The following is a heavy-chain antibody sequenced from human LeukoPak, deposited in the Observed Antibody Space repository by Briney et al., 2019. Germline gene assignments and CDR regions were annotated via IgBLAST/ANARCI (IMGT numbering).Heavy chain of an antibody. V-gene: IGHV1-18*01. CDR1: GYTFTSYG. J-gene: IGHJ4*02. D-gene: IGHD6-19*01. CDR3: ARSAPTYSSGWYFDY. CDR2: ISAYNGNT. Sequence: GASVKVSCKASGYTFTSYGISWVRQAPGQGLEWMGWISAYNGNTNYAQKLQGRVTMTTDTSTSTAYMELRSLRPDDTAVYYCARSAPTYSSGWYFDYWGQGTLVTVSS.